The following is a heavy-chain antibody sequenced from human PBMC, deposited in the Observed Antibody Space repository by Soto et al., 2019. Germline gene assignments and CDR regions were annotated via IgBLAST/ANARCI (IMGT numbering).Heavy chain of an antibody. CDR3: VGSGRLEKPQDH. V-gene: IGHV4-39*01. Sequence: SETLSLTCTVSGVSISSSSYYWGWIRQPPGKGLEWIGSIYYSGSTYYSPSLKSRVTLSADTSRNQFSLKMNSLTATDTAVYYCVGSGRLEKPQDHWGGGT. CDR1: GVSISSSSYY. D-gene: IGHD6-19*01. J-gene: IGHJ4*02. CDR2: IYYSGST.